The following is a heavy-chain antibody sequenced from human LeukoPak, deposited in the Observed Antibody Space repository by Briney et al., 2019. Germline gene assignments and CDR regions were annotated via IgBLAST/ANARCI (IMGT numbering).Heavy chain of an antibody. CDR3: ARVNSGSYYYYYYMDV. CDR2: IYYSGSN. CDR1: GGSISSHY. Sequence: SETLSLTCTVSGGSISSHYWSWIRQPPGKGLEWIGYIYYSGSNKYNPSLKSRVTISVDPSKNQFSLTLSSVTAADTAVYYCARVNSGSYYYYYYMDVWGEGTTVTVSS. D-gene: IGHD1-26*01. J-gene: IGHJ6*03. V-gene: IGHV4-59*11.